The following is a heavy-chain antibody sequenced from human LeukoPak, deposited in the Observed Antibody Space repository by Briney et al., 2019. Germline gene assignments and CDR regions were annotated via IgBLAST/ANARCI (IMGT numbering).Heavy chain of an antibody. V-gene: IGHV1-8*01. Sequence: ASVNVSCKASGYTLTSYDINWVRQATGQGLEWMGWMNPNSGRTGYAQNFQGRITITRNTSISTAYMELSSLRSEDTAVYYCARGVTIFGVVINPIDYWGQGTLVTVSS. CDR1: GYTLTSYD. CDR2: MNPNSGRT. J-gene: IGHJ4*02. D-gene: IGHD3-3*01. CDR3: ARGVTIFGVVINPIDY.